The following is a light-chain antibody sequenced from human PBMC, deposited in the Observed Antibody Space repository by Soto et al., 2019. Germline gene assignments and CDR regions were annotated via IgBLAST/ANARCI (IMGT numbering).Light chain of an antibody. J-gene: IGKJ1*01. CDR3: QQYGRSPHT. CDR2: GAS. CDR1: QSVSSNY. Sequence: EIVLTQSPGTLSLSPGERATLSCRASQSVSSNYLAWYQQKPGQAPRLLIYGASSRATGIPDRFSGSGSGTDFTLTISRLEPEDFAVYYCQQYGRSPHTFGQGTKVEVK. V-gene: IGKV3-20*01.